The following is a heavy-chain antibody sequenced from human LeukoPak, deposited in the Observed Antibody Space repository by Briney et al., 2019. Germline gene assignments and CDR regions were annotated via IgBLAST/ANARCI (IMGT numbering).Heavy chain of an antibody. CDR3: ARGYCSSTSCLYDH. V-gene: IGHV4-61*02. Sequence: SQTLSLTCTVSGGSISSGSYYWSWIRQPAGKGLEWIGRIYTSGSTNYNPSLKSRVTISVDTSKNQFSLKLSSVTAADTAVYYCARGYCSSTSCLYDHWGQGTLVTVYS. D-gene: IGHD2-2*01. CDR1: GGSISSGSYY. CDR2: IYTSGST. J-gene: IGHJ4*02.